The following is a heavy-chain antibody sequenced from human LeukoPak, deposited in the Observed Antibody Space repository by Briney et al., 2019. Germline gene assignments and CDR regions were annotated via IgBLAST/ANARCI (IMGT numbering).Heavy chain of an antibody. CDR1: GGSISSYY. CDR2: IYYSGST. V-gene: IGHV4-59*12. J-gene: IGHJ6*03. CDR3: ARDYPEDSSGYYWDYYYYYMDV. Sequence: SETLSLTCTVSGGSISSYYWSWIRQPPGKGLEWIGYIYYSGSTNYNPSLKSRVTISVDTSKNQFSLKLSSVTAADTAVYYCARDYPEDSSGYYWDYYYYYMDVWGKGTTVTVSS. D-gene: IGHD3-22*01.